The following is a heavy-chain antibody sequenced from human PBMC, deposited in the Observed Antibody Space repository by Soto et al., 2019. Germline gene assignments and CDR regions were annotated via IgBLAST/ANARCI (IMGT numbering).Heavy chain of an antibody. CDR1: GFTFSSYW. V-gene: IGHV3-7*01. D-gene: IGHD3-3*01. CDR3: ARKYYDFWSGYYVGGGYFDY. Sequence: VQLVESGGGLVQPGGSLRLSCAASGFTFSSYWMSWVRQAPGKGLEWVANIKQDGSEKYYVDSVKGRFTISRDNAKNSLYLQMNSLRAEDTAVYYCARKYYDFWSGYYVGGGYFDYWGQGTLVTVSS. J-gene: IGHJ4*02. CDR2: IKQDGSEK.